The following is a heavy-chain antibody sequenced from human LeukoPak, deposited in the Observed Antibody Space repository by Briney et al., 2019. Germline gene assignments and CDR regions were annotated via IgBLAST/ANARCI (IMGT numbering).Heavy chain of an antibody. D-gene: IGHD2-15*01. CDR3: ATENGRYCSGGSCYSKGLFAP. CDR2: FDPEDGET. V-gene: IGHV1-24*01. Sequence: ASVKVSCKVSGYTLTELSMHWVRQAPGEGLEWIGGFDPEDGETIYAQKFQGRVTMTEDTSTDTAYMELSSLRSEDPAMYYCATENGRYCSGGSCYSKGLFAPWGQGTLVSVSS. J-gene: IGHJ5*02. CDR1: GYTLTELS.